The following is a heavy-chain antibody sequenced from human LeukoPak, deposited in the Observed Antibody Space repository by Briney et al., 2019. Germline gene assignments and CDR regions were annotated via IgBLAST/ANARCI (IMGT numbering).Heavy chain of an antibody. J-gene: IGHJ5*02. V-gene: IGHV4-34*01. CDR1: GGSFSGYY. CDR2: INHSGST. D-gene: IGHD6-6*01. CDR3: ATTYSSSGWFDP. Sequence: SETLSLTCAVYGGSFSGYYWSWIRQPPGKGLEWIGEINHSGSTNYNPSLKSRVTISVDTSKNQFSLRLTSVTAADTAVYYCATTYSSSGWFDPWGQGTLVTVSS.